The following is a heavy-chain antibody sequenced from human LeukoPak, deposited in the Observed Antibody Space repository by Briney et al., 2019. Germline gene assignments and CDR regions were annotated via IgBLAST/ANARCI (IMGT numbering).Heavy chain of an antibody. J-gene: IGHJ4*02. Sequence: SVKVSCKASGYTFTGYYMHWMRQAPGQGLEWMGWINPNSGGTNSAQKFQGRVTMTEDTSTDTAYMELSSLRSEDTAVYYCATVWVVPAAMDYWGQGTLVTVSS. V-gene: IGHV1-2*02. CDR2: INPNSGGT. CDR3: ATVWVVPAAMDY. CDR1: GYTFTGYY. D-gene: IGHD2-2*01.